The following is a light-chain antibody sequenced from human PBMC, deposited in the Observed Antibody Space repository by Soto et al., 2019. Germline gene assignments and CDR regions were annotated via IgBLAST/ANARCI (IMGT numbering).Light chain of an antibody. Sequence: IQLTQFPSSLSASVGDRVTITCRASQGVSSHLAWHQQKPGKAPKLLVYEVSTLQSGVPSRFSGSGSGTDFTLTISSLQPEDFATYYCQHLNSYPITFGQGTRLEIK. CDR3: QHLNSYPIT. J-gene: IGKJ5*01. CDR2: EVS. V-gene: IGKV1-9*01. CDR1: QGVSSH.